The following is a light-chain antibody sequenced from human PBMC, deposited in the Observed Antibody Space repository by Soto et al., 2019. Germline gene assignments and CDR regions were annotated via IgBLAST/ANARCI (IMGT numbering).Light chain of an antibody. Sequence: DLQMTQSPSSLSASVGDRVTITCRASQSISSHLNWYQQKPGKAPQLLIYEASSLQGGVPSRFSGSGSGTDFTLTISRLQDDDFAIYYCQQRYSMPLTFGPGTRVDIK. CDR2: EAS. V-gene: IGKV1-39*01. CDR3: QQRYSMPLT. J-gene: IGKJ3*01. CDR1: QSISSH.